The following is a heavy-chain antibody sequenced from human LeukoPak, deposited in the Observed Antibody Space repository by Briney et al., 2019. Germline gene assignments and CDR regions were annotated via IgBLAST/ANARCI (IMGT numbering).Heavy chain of an antibody. Sequence: GGSLRLSCAASGFTFSSYAMHWVRQAPGKGLEWVAVISYDGSNKYYADSVKGRYTISRDNSKNTLYLQTNSLRAEDTAVYYCASPSLVVVTAMDYWGQGTLVTVSS. V-gene: IGHV3-30-3*01. D-gene: IGHD2-21*02. CDR2: ISYDGSNK. CDR3: ASPSLVVVTAMDY. CDR1: GFTFSSYA. J-gene: IGHJ4*02.